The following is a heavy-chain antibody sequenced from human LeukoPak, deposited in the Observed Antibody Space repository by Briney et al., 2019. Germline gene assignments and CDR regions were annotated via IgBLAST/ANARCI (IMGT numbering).Heavy chain of an antibody. D-gene: IGHD3-16*01. V-gene: IGHV3-21*01. CDR3: ARNPRGTSPPDYFDY. Sequence: GGSLRLSCAASGFIFNSYSMNWVRQAPGKGLEWVSSISFSSSISYADSVKGRFTISRDNAKNSLYLQMNSLRAEDTAVYYGARNPRGTSPPDYFDYWGQGTLVTVSS. CDR1: GFIFNSYS. CDR2: ISFSSSI. J-gene: IGHJ4*02.